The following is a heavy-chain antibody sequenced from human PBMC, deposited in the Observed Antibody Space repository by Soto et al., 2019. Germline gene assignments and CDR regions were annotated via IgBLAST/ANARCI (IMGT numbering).Heavy chain of an antibody. Sequence: GGSLSLSCAASGFTFSSYGMHWVRQAPGKGLEWVAVISYDGSNKYYADSVKGRFTISRDNSKNTLYLQMNSLRAEDTAVYYCAKPRYGSGSYPDYMDVWGKGTTVTVSS. V-gene: IGHV3-30*18. CDR1: GFTFSSYG. CDR2: ISYDGSNK. D-gene: IGHD3-10*01. CDR3: AKPRYGSGSYPDYMDV. J-gene: IGHJ6*03.